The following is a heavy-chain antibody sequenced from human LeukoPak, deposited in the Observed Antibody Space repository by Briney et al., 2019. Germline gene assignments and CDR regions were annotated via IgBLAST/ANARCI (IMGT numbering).Heavy chain of an antibody. CDR3: AHNGITIFGPYYYGMDV. Sequence: SGPTLVNPTQTLTLTCTFSGFSLSTSGVGLGWIRQPPGKALEWLALIYWNDDKRYSPSLKSRLTITKDTSKNQVVLTMTNMDPVDTATYYCAHNGITIFGPYYYGMDVWGQGTTVTVSS. CDR1: GFSLSTSGVG. CDR2: IYWNDDK. J-gene: IGHJ6*02. V-gene: IGHV2-5*01. D-gene: IGHD3-3*01.